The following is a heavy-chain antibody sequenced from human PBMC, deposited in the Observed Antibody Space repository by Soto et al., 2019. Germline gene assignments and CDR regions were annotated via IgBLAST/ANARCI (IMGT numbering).Heavy chain of an antibody. D-gene: IGHD3-10*01. CDR1: GFTFSSYG. CDR2: ISYDGSNK. V-gene: IGHV3-30*18. J-gene: IGHJ4*02. CDR3: AKDYYGSGSYYPTPFDY. Sequence: GGSLRLSCAASGFTFSSYGMHWVRQAPGKGLEWVAVISYDGSNKYYADSVKGRFTISRDNSKNTLYLQMNSLRAEDTAVYYCAKDYYGSGSYYPTPFDYWGQGTLVTVSS.